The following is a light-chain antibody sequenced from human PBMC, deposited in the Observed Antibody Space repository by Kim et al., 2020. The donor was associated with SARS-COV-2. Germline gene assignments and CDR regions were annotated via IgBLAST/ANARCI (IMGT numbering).Light chain of an antibody. CDR1: ILRRNH. CDR2: GKD. V-gene: IGLV3-19*01. Sequence: AFGQTGSSTCQEDILRRNHAIGYQQKPDQAPLLVIYGKDSRASGIPDRFSGSSSGDTTSLTITGAQAEDEADYYCNSRVGSGDHYVFGPGTKVTVL. J-gene: IGLJ1*01. CDR3: NSRVGSGDHYV.